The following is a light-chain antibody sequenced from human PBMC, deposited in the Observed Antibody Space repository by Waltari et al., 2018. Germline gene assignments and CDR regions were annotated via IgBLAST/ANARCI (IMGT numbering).Light chain of an antibody. CDR3: QHYVRLPVT. Sequence: SCRASQSISGAVDWYQQKPGQAPRLLICGASNRATCIPDRFSGSGSGTEFSLTVSRLEPEDFAVYYCQHYVRLPVTFGQGTRVEI. CDR1: QSISGAV. CDR2: GAS. V-gene: IGKV3-20*01. J-gene: IGKJ1*01.